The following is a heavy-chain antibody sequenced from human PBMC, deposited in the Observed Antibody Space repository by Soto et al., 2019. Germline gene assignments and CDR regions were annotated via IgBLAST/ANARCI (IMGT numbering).Heavy chain of an antibody. Sequence: QVQLVESGGGVVQPGRSLRLSCAASGFTFSSYGMHWVRQVPGKGLEWVAVIWYDGSNKYYADSVKGRFTISRDNSKNTLYLQMNSLRAEDTAVYYCARDRGGVTQTIFDYWGQGTLVTVSS. D-gene: IGHD2-21*02. CDR2: IWYDGSNK. J-gene: IGHJ4*02. V-gene: IGHV3-33*01. CDR3: ARDRGGVTQTIFDY. CDR1: GFTFSSYG.